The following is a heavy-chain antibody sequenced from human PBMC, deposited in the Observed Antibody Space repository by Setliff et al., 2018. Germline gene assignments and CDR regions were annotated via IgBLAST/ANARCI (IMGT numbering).Heavy chain of an antibody. J-gene: IGHJ4*02. CDR3: AKDTHYYASSGYYCFDY. D-gene: IGHD3-22*01. CDR1: GFTSSVYG. Sequence: PGESLKISCAASGFTSSVYGVHWVRQAPGKGLEWVAYIRHDGSNENYADSVKGRFTISRDNSRNTLFLQVNSLRAEDTGVYYCAKDTHYYASSGYYCFDYWGQGTLVTVSS. CDR2: IRHDGSNE. V-gene: IGHV3-30*02.